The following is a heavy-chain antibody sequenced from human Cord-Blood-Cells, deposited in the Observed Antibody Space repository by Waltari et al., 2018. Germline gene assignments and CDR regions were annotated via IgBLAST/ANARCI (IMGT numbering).Heavy chain of an antibody. V-gene: IGHV2-26*01. J-gene: IGHJ4*02. D-gene: IGHD6-6*01. CDR3: ARSQYSSSSGFDY. CDR2: IFSNDEK. CDR1: GLSLSNARLG. Sequence: QVTLKESGPVLVKPTETLTLTCTASGLSLSNARLGVSWIRQPPGKALERLAHIFSNDEKSYSTSLKSSLTISKDTSKSQVVLTMTNMDPVDTVTYYCARSQYSSSSGFDYWGQGTLVTVSS.